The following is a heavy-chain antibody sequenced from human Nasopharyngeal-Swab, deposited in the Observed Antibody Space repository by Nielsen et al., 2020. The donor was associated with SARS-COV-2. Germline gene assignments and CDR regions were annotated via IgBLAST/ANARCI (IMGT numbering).Heavy chain of an antibody. V-gene: IGHV1-69*01. CDR3: SWSGYQGAYYYYYGMDV. CDR2: IIPIFGTA. D-gene: IGHD3-3*01. Sequence: WVRQAPGQGLEWMGGIIPIFGTANYAQKFQGRVTITADESTSTAYMELSSLRSEDTAVYYCSWSGYQGAYYYYYGMDVWGQGTTVTRLL. J-gene: IGHJ6*02.